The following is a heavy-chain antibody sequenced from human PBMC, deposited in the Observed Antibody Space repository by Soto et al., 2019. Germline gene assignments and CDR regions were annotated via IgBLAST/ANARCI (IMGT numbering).Heavy chain of an antibody. CDR1: GFSLSTSGVG. CDR2: IYWTDDK. CDR3: AHGLSYSNPPQRVNWFHP. V-gene: IGHV2-5*01. Sequence: QITLKESGPTLVKPTQPLTLTCTFSGFSLSTSGVGGGWIRQPPGKALECLALIYWTDDKRYSPSLKSRLTITKDTSKNQVVLTMTNMDPVDTATYYCAHGLSYSNPPQRVNWFHPWGQGTLVTVSS. J-gene: IGHJ5*02. D-gene: IGHD4-4*01.